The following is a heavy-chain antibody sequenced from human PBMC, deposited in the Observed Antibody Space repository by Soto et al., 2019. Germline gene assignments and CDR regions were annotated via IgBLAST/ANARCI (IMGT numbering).Heavy chain of an antibody. CDR3: ARDSPGYGDNVLFDWFDP. J-gene: IGHJ5*02. V-gene: IGHV6-1*01. CDR2: TYYRSKWSN. Sequence: SQTLSLTCAISGDSVSSNSVAWNWIRQSPSRGLEWLGRTYYRSKWSNDYAVSVKSRITINPDTSKNQFSLQLNSVTPDDTAVYYCARDSPGYGDNVLFDWFDPWGQGTLVTVSS. CDR1: GDSVSSNSVA. D-gene: IGHD4-17*01.